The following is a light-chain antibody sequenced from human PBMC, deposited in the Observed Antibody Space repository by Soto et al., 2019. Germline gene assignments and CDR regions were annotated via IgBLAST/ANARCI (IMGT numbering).Light chain of an antibody. V-gene: IGKV1-33*01. CDR1: RDISNY. J-gene: IGKJ3*01. CDR3: QQYDNLPLFT. Sequence: DIQMTQSPSSLSASVGDRVTITCQASRDISNYLNWYQQKPGKAPKLLIYDASNLETGVPSRFSGSGSRTDFTFTISSLQPEDIATYYCQQYDNLPLFTFGPGTKVDIK. CDR2: DAS.